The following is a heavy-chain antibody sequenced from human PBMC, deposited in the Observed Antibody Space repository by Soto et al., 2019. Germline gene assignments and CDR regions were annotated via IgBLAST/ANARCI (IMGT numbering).Heavy chain of an antibody. D-gene: IGHD3-22*01. J-gene: IGHJ4*02. V-gene: IGHV4-59*01. Sequence: PSETLSLTCTVSGGSISSYYWSWIRQPPGKGLEWIGYIYYSGSTNYNPSLKSRVTISVDTSKNQFSLKLSSVTAADTAVYYCALSRYYDSSGYPHFDYWGQGTLVTVSS. CDR3: ALSRYYDSSGYPHFDY. CDR1: GGSISSYY. CDR2: IYYSGST.